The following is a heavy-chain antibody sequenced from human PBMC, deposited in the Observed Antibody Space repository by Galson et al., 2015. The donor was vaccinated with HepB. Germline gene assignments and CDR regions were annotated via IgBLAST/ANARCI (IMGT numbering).Heavy chain of an antibody. CDR2: IKSKTDGGTT. Sequence: LRLSCAASGFTFSSYGMHWVRQAPGKGLEWVGRIKSKTDGGTTDYAAPVKGRFTISRDDSKNTLYLQMNSLKTEDTAVYYCTTDGPLRMLWLPHYMDVWGKGTTVTVSS. CDR3: TTDGPLRMLWLPHYMDV. D-gene: IGHD2-2*01. V-gene: IGHV3-15*01. J-gene: IGHJ6*03. CDR1: GFTFSSYG.